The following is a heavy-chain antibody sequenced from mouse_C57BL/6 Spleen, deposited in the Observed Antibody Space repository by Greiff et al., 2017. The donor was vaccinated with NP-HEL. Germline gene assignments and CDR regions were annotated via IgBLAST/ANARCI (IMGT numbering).Heavy chain of an antibody. D-gene: IGHD1-1*01. CDR1: GYAFTISL. J-gene: IGHJ1*03. CDR2: INPGSGGT. Sequence: QVQLQQSVAELVRPGTSVKVSCKASGYAFTISLIQWVKQRPGQGLSWIGVINPGSGGTNYNEKFKGKATLTADKSSSTAYMQLSSLTSEDSAVDVCARYDGSSYWYFDVWGTGTTVTVSS. V-gene: IGHV1-54*01. CDR3: ARYDGSSYWYFDV.